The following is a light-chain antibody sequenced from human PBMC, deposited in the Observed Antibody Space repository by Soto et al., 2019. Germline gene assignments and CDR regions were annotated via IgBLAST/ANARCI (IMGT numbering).Light chain of an antibody. CDR1: QSVSYSY. CDR2: GAS. V-gene: IGKV3-20*01. CDR3: QHYGSSPLT. J-gene: IGKJ4*01. Sequence: EIVLTQSPGTLSLSPGERATLSCRASQSVSYSYLAWYQQKPGQAPRLLIYGASSRATGIPDRFSGSGSGTDFTLTISRLEPEDFAVYHCQHYGSSPLTFGGGTKVEIK.